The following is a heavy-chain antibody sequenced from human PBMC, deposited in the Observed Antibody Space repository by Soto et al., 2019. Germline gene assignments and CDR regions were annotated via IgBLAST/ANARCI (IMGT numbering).Heavy chain of an antibody. CDR3: ARVIPGAEAWFGP. CDR1: GYTFTNYG. CDR2: ISAYTDNP. D-gene: IGHD2-2*01. V-gene: IGHV1-18*01. J-gene: IGHJ5*02. Sequence: ASVKVSCKASGYTFTNYGVTWVRQSPGQGLEWMGWISAYTDNPNYAQKFQGRVTMTIDTSTTTAYMDLRSLTSDDTAVYYCARVIPGAEAWFGPWGQGTLVTVSS.